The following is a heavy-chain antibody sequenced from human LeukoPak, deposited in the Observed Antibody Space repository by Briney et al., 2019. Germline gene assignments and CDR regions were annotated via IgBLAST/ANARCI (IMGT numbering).Heavy chain of an antibody. CDR1: GFTFSTYG. CDR3: AKERSAGWPFDY. CDR2: IWYEGSNK. V-gene: IGHV3-33*06. Sequence: GRSLRLSCVASGFTFSTYGMHWVRQAPGKGLEWVAVIWYEGSNKYYADSVKGRFTISRDNSKNTLYLQMNSLRAEDTAIYYCAKERSAGWPFDYWGQGTLVTVSS. J-gene: IGHJ4*02. D-gene: IGHD6-19*01.